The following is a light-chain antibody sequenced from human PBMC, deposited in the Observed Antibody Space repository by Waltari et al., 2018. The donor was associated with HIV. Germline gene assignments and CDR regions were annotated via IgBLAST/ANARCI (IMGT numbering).Light chain of an antibody. V-gene: IGLV1-40*01. CDR2: NNN. J-gene: IGLJ3*02. CDR1: SAHIGPGHD. Sequence: QSTLTQPPSVSGAPGQWVTIPCTGSSAHIGPGHDVQWFQQVPGTAPKLLIYNNNDRPSGVPDRFSGSKSGTSASLAITGLQAEDESDYYCQSYDNSLNGWVFGGGTKLTVL. CDR3: QSYDNSLNGWV.